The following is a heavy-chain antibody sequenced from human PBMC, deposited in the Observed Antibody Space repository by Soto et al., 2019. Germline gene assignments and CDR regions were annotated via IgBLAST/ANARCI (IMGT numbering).Heavy chain of an antibody. CDR3: TTGHSAGLY. CDR1: GFTFNNAW. CDR2: IKSKTDGGTT. Sequence: GGSLRLSCAASGFTFNNAWMSWVRQVPGKGLEWVGRIKSKTDGGTTDYAAPVKGRFTISRDDSEHTLYLQINSLKTEDTAVYYCTTGHSAGLYWGQGTLVTVSS. V-gene: IGHV3-15*01. J-gene: IGHJ4*02. D-gene: IGHD6-13*01.